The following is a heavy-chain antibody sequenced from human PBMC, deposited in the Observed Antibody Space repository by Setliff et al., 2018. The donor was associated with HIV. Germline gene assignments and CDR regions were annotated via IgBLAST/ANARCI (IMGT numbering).Heavy chain of an antibody. CDR3: ARAMRGVVVTNMYYYYGMDV. J-gene: IGHJ6*02. CDR1: GYSISSGYY. CDR2: IYHSGST. D-gene: IGHD2-21*02. Sequence: PSETLSLTCTVSGYSISSGYYWGWIRQPPGKGLEWIGSIYHSGSTYYNPSLKSRVTISVYTSKNQFSLKLSSVTAADTAVYYCARAMRGVVVTNMYYYYGMDVWGQGTTVTVSS. V-gene: IGHV4-38-2*02.